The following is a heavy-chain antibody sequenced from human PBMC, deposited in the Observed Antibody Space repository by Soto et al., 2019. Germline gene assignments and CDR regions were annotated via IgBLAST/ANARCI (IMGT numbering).Heavy chain of an antibody. CDR1: GFTFSSYG. J-gene: IGHJ3*02. CDR2: ISYDGSNK. V-gene: IGHV3-30*18. Sequence: PGEFLRLSCAASGFTFSSYGMHWVRQAPGKGLEWVAVISYDGSNKYYADSVKGRFTISRDNSKNTLYLQMNSLRAEDTAVYYCAKDIAVAEGPFDIWGQGTMVTVSS. CDR3: AKDIAVAEGPFDI. D-gene: IGHD6-19*01.